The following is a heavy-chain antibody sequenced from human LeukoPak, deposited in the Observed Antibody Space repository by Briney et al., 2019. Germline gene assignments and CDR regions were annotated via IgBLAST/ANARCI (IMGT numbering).Heavy chain of an antibody. CDR1: GYAFTNYG. Sequence: GASVKVSCKASGYAFTNYGITWVRQAPGQGLEWLGWISTFNGNTNYAQRLQDRVTMTTDTSTNTAYLELRRPRSDDTALYYCARRHLIGNGYFDHWGQGSLVTVSS. J-gene: IGHJ4*02. V-gene: IGHV1-18*01. CDR2: ISTFNGNT. CDR3: ARRHLIGNGYFDH. D-gene: IGHD4-23*01.